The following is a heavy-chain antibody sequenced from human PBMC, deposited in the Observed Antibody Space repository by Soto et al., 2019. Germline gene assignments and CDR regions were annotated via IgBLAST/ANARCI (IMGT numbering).Heavy chain of an antibody. J-gene: IGHJ4*02. CDR3: AGSTTRGLNLHY. CDR1: SASISNYS. Sequence: PAETLSLTCAVSSASISNYSWSWVRQPPGKGLEWIGYIYYNVITDYNPSLKSRVTISVDKSKNQFSLKMSSVTAADTAVYYRAGSTTRGLNLHYWGQGTQVTVSS. CDR2: IYYNVIT. V-gene: IGHV4-59*01. D-gene: IGHD3-10*01.